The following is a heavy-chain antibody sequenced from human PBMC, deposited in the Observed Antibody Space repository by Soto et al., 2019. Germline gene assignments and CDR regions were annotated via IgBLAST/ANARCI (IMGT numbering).Heavy chain of an antibody. Sequence: PGGSLRLSCAASGFTFSSYGMHWVRQAPGKGLEWVAVIWYDGSNKYYADSVEGRFTISRDNSKNTLYLQMNSLRAEDTAVYYCARDRSPTAHAPYYYYYRMDVWRQGTTVTVSS. CDR2: IWYDGSNK. CDR1: GFTFSSYG. J-gene: IGHJ6*02. V-gene: IGHV3-33*01. CDR3: ARDRSPTAHAPYYYYYRMDV.